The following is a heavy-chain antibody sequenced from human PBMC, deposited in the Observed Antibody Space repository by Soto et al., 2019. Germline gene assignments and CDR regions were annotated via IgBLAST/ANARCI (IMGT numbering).Heavy chain of an antibody. CDR3: AKGEWLVPDYYYGMDV. CDR2: ISYDGSNK. V-gene: IGHV3-30*18. J-gene: IGHJ6*02. D-gene: IGHD6-19*01. Sequence: CLRLSFAASGFTFSSYCMHWVRQAPGKGLEWVAVISYDGSNKYYADSVKGRFTISRDNSKNTLYLQMNSLRAEDTAVYYLAKGEWLVPDYYYGMDVWGQGTTVTVSS. CDR1: GFTFSSYC.